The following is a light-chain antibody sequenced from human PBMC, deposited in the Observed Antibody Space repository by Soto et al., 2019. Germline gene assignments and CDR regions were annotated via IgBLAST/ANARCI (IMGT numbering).Light chain of an antibody. V-gene: IGLV3-21*02. CDR2: DDT. CDR1: NIASKS. J-gene: IGLJ2*01. Sequence: SYELTQPPSVSVAPGQTARLTCGGNNIASKSVHWYQQRPGQAPVLVLYDDTNRPSGIPERFSGSNSGSTATLTISNLQSEDEADYYCETWDSNTPVVFGGGTKLTVL. CDR3: ETWDSNTPVV.